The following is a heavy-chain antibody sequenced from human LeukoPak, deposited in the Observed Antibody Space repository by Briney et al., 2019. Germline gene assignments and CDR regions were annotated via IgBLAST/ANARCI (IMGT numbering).Heavy chain of an antibody. Sequence: ASVKVSCKASGYTFTGYYMHWVRQAPGQGLEWMGWINPNSGGTNYAQKFQGRVTMTRDTSISTAYMEMSRLRSDDTAVYYCARDLYGSSSWRNFDYWGQGTLVTVSS. CDR3: ARDLYGSSSWRNFDY. V-gene: IGHV1-2*02. CDR2: INPNSGGT. D-gene: IGHD6-13*01. J-gene: IGHJ4*02. CDR1: GYTFTGYY.